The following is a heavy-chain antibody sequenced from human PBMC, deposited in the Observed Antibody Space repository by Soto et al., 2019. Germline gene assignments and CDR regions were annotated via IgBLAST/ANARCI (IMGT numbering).Heavy chain of an antibody. CDR2: ISGSGGST. Sequence: GGSLRLSCAASGFTFSSYAMSWVRQAPGKGLEWVSAISGSGGSTYYADSVKGRFTISRDNSKNTLYLQMNSLRAEDTAVYYCAKGGDIVVVPAAPFYYYYYMDVWGKGTTVTVSS. J-gene: IGHJ6*03. D-gene: IGHD2-2*01. CDR1: GFTFSSYA. CDR3: AKGGDIVVVPAAPFYYYYYMDV. V-gene: IGHV3-23*01.